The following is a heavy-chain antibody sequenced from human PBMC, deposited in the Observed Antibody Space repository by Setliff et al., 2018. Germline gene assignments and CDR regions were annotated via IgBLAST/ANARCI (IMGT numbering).Heavy chain of an antibody. CDR3: ARRTEYYNFWSGYYDY. D-gene: IGHD3-3*01. V-gene: IGHV4-4*02. CDR1: GGSISSSNW. CDR2: INHSGST. J-gene: IGHJ4*02. Sequence: PSETLSLTCAVSGGSISSSNWWSWVLQPPGKELEWIGEINHSGSTNYNPSLKSRVTISVDTSKNQFSLKLRSVTAADTAVYYCARRTEYYNFWSGYYDYWGQGTLVTVSS.